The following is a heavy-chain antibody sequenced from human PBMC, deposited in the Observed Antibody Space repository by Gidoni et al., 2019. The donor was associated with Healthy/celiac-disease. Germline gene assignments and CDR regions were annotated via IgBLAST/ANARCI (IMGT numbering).Heavy chain of an antibody. Sequence: QVQLLESGGGLFKPGGSLRLSSAASGFTFSDYYMSCLRQAPGKGLEWVSYISSSSSYTNYADSVKGRFTISRDNAKNSLYPQMNSLRAEDTAVYYCARDRMSGGYCSGGSCYEYAYYYYGMDVWGQGTTVTVSS. J-gene: IGHJ6*02. V-gene: IGHV3-11*06. CDR1: GFTFSDYY. CDR3: ARDRMSGGYCSGGSCYEYAYYYYGMDV. CDR2: ISSSSSYT. D-gene: IGHD2-15*01.